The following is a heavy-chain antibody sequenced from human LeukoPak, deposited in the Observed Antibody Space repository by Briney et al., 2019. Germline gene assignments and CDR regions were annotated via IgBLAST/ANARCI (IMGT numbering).Heavy chain of an antibody. V-gene: IGHV3-53*01. CDR2: IYSGGKT. Sequence: PGGSLRLSCAASGFIVSSNHMNWVRQAPGKGLEWVSVIYSGGKTFYADSVKGRFTISRDNSENTLYLQMNSLRAEDTAVYYCARGEDPYCGGDCYKRAFDYWGQGTLVTVSP. CDR1: GFIVSSNH. D-gene: IGHD2-21*02. J-gene: IGHJ4*02. CDR3: ARGEDPYCGGDCYKRAFDY.